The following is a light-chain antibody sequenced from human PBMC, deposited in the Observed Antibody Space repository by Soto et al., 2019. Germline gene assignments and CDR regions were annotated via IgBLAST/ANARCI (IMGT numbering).Light chain of an antibody. V-gene: IGLV1-44*01. CDR1: TSNIGSDT. Sequence: QSVLTQSPSASGTPGQRVTISCSGSTSNIGSDTVNWYQQLPGTAPKLLIYRNTQRPSGVPDRFSGSKSGASASLAISGLQSEDEADYYCASWDDSLDVVVFGGGTKVTVL. J-gene: IGLJ2*01. CDR3: ASWDDSLDVVV. CDR2: RNT.